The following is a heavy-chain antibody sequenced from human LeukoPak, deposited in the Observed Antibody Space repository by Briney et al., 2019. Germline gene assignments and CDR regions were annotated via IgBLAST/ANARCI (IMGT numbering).Heavy chain of an antibody. J-gene: IGHJ4*02. CDR1: GYTFTGYY. D-gene: IGHD1-26*01. Sequence: AASVTVSFKASGYTFTGYYMHWVRQAPGQGLEWMGWINPNSGGTNYAQKFQGRVTMTRDTSISTAYMELSRLRSDDTAVYYCARTSAHVGATDYWGQGTLVTVSS. CDR2: INPNSGGT. CDR3: ARTSAHVGATDY. V-gene: IGHV1-2*02.